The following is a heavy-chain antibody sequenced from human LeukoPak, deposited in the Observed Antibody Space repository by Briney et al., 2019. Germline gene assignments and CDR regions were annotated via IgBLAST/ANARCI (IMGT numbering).Heavy chain of an antibody. Sequence: GGSLRLSCAASGFTFSSYAMSWVRQAPGKGLEWVSAISGSGGSTYYADSVKGRFTISRANSKNTLYLQMNSLRAEDTAVYYCAKVRDLTVTIDYWGQGTLVTVSS. CDR1: GFTFSSYA. V-gene: IGHV3-23*01. J-gene: IGHJ4*02. CDR3: AKVRDLTVTIDY. CDR2: ISGSGGST. D-gene: IGHD4-17*01.